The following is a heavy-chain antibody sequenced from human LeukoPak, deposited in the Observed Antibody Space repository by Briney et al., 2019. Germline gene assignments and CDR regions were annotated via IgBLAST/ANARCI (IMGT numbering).Heavy chain of an antibody. J-gene: IGHJ4*02. Sequence: GGSLRLSCAASGFTFSTYTMNWVRQAPGKGLEWVAVISYDGSNKYYADSVKGRFTISRDNSKNTLYLQMNSLRAEDTAVYYCAKDLISGTVYWGQGTLVTVSS. V-gene: IGHV3-30*18. D-gene: IGHD2-8*01. CDR1: GFTFSTYT. CDR3: AKDLISGTVY. CDR2: ISYDGSNK.